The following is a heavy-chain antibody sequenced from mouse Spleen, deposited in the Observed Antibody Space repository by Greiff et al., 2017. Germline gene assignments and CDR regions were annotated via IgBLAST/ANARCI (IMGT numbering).Heavy chain of an antibody. Sequence: QVHVKQPGAELVKPGASVKMSCKASGYTFTSYWITWVKQRPGQGLEWIGDIYPGSGSTNYNEKFKSKATLTVDTSSSTAYMQLSSLTSEDSAVYYCARRATVVATDWYFDVWGTGTTVTVSS. D-gene: IGHD1-1*01. V-gene: IGHV1-55*01. CDR2: IYPGSGST. J-gene: IGHJ1*03. CDR1: GYTFTSYW. CDR3: ARRATVVATDWYFDV.